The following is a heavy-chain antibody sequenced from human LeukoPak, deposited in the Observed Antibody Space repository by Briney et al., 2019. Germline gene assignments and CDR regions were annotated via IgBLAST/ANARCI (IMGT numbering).Heavy chain of an antibody. V-gene: IGHV3-7*01. CDR2: IKQDGSEK. D-gene: IGHD6-13*01. CDR1: GFAFISYW. J-gene: IGHJ4*02. CDR3: ARISSSWSVY. Sequence: PGGSLRLSCAASGFAFISYWMSWVRQAPGKGLEWVANIKQDGSEKYYVDSVKGRFTISRDNAKHSLYLQMNSLIAEDTAVYYCARISSSWSVYWGQRTLVAVSS.